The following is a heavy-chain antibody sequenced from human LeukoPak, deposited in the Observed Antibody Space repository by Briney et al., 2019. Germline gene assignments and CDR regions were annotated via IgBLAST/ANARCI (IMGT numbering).Heavy chain of an antibody. CDR1: GFTFSSYE. D-gene: IGHD3-10*01. V-gene: IGHV3-48*03. CDR2: ISSSGSTI. J-gene: IGHJ4*02. CDR3: AKDWGSYFASGSSYLDS. Sequence: GGSLRLSCAASGFTFSSYEMNWVRQAPGKGLEWVSYISSSGSTIYYADSVKGRFTISRDNAKNSLYLQMNGLRPEDTAVYFCAKDWGSYFASGSSYLDSWGQGVLVTVSS.